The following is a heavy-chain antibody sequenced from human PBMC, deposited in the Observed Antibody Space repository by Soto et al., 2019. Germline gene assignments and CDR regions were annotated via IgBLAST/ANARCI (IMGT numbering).Heavy chain of an antibody. CDR1: GYTFTSYG. D-gene: IGHD6-13*01. CDR3: ARSRVESSSWYLAWNSVDP. V-gene: IGHV1-18*01. J-gene: IGHJ5*02. Sequence: ASVKVSCKASGYTFTSYGISWVRQAPGQGLEWMGWISAYNGNTNYAQKLQGRVTMTTDTSTSTAYMELRSLRSDDTAVYYCARSRVESSSWYLAWNSVDPWGQGTLVTVSS. CDR2: ISAYNGNT.